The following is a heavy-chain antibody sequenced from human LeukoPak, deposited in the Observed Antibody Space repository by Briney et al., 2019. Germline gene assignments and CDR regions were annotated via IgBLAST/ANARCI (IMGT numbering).Heavy chain of an antibody. CDR1: GFTFSSYA. J-gene: IGHJ5*02. CDR3: AKVGVAGGYYWFDP. V-gene: IGHV3-23*01. Sequence: PGGSLRPSCAASGFTFSSYAVSWVRQAPGKGLEWVSAITGSGGYTYYADSVKGRFTISRDNSKNTLYLQMNSLRAEDTAIYHCAKVGVAGGYYWFDPWGQGTLVTVSS. CDR2: ITGSGGYT. D-gene: IGHD6-19*01.